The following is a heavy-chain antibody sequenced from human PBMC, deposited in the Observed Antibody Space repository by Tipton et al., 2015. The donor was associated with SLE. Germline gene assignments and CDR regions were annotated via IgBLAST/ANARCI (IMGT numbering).Heavy chain of an antibody. Sequence: TLSLTCAVYGGSFSGYYWSWVRQPPGKGLEWIGEINHSGTTNYNPSLKSRVTMSVDTSKNQISLKLNSVTAADTAVYYCARAPGGAYYYGSGGWFDPWGQGTLVTVSS. CDR2: INHSGTT. CDR1: GGSFSGYY. D-gene: IGHD3-10*01. V-gene: IGHV4-34*01. CDR3: ARAPGGAYYYGSGGWFDP. J-gene: IGHJ5*02.